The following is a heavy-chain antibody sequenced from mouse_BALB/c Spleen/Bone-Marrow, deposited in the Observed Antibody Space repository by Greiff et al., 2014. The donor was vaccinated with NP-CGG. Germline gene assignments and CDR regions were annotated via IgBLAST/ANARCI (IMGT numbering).Heavy chain of an antibody. D-gene: IGHD2-1*01. Sequence: VQLQQSGTELVKPGASVKITCKASGYERKKDGMKEVKKMNKKVSKGMGWSDPGDGDTNYNGKFKGKATLTADKSSSTAYMQLSSPTSVDSAVYFCARRGGNPSFDYWGQGTTLTVSS. V-gene: IGHV1-80*01. CDR1: GYERKKDG. J-gene: IGHJ2*01. CDR2: SDPGDGDT. CDR3: ARRGGNPSFDY.